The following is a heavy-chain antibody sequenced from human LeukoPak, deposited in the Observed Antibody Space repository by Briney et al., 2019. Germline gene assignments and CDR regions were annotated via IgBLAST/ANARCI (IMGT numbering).Heavy chain of an antibody. D-gene: IGHD3-3*01. CDR3: ARAGITIFGVRWFDP. V-gene: IGHV3-74*01. Sequence: PGGSLRLSCAASGFTFSSYWMHWVRRAPGKGLVWVSRIDTDGSSTIYADSVKGRFTISRDNAKNTLYLQMNSLRAEDTAVYYCARAGITIFGVRWFDPWGQGTLVTVSS. J-gene: IGHJ5*02. CDR2: IDTDGSST. CDR1: GFTFSSYW.